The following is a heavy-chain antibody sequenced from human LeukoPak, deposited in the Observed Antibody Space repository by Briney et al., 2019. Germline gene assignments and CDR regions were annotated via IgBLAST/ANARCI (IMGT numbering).Heavy chain of an antibody. CDR3: ARSFYSNYDKWFDP. D-gene: IGHD4-11*01. CDR1: GASFSGYY. V-gene: IGHV4-34*01. J-gene: IGHJ5*02. Sequence: PSETLSLTCVVYGASFSGYYWSWIRQPPGKGLECIGEINDGGTTNYNPSLKSRVSISIDRSKNHFCLILTSVTAADTATYYCARSFYSNYDKWFDPWGQGTLVTVSS. CDR2: INDGGTT.